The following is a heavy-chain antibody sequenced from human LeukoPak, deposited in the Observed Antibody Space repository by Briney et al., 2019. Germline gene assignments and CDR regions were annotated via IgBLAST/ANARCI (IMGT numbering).Heavy chain of an antibody. CDR1: GASIRSSGSF. CDR3: TRDLGNWLIDY. J-gene: IGHJ4*02. Sequence: SETPSLTCAVSGASIRSSGSFWGWFRQPPGKGLELLGTISHSGTTYYNPSLKSRVTISTDTSKNNFSLKLTSVTAADTAIYYCTRDLGNWLIDYWGQGTLVTVSS. CDR2: ISHSGTT. D-gene: IGHD4-23*01. V-gene: IGHV4-39*07.